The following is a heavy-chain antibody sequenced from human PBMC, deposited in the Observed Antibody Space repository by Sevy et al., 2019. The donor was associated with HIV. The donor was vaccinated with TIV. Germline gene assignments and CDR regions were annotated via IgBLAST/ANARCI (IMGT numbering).Heavy chain of an antibody. J-gene: IGHJ4*02. V-gene: IGHV4-59*08. D-gene: IGHD1-26*01. CDR2: IYYNGHI. CDR1: GGSITSLY. Sequence: SETLSLTCTVSGGSITSLYWNWIRQPPGKGLEWIANIYYNGHINYNPSLKSRFTLSLDTSKNQSSLRLSSVTAADTAMYYCAGENAWGRGYSWGQGTLVTVSS. CDR3: AGENAWGRGYS.